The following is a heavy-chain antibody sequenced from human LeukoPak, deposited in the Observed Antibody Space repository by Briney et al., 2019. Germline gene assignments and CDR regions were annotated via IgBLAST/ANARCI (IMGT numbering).Heavy chain of an antibody. J-gene: IGHJ6*02. Sequence: PGRSLRLSCAASGFTFSSYGMHWVRQAPGKGLEWVAVISYDGSNKYYADSVKGRFTISRDNTKNTLYLQMNSLRAEDTAVYYCAKNHQSISYYDFWSGPRPPYYYYGIDVWGQGTTVTVPS. CDR1: GFTFSSYG. D-gene: IGHD3-3*01. CDR2: ISYDGSNK. CDR3: AKNHQSISYYDFWSGPRPPYYYYGIDV. V-gene: IGHV3-30*18.